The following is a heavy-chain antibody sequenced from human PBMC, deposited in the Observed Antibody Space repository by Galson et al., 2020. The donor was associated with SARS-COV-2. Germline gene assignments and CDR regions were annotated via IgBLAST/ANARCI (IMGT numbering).Heavy chain of an antibody. J-gene: IGHJ6*02. CDR1: GFTFSSYW. D-gene: IGHD6-6*01. CDR3: ARDIYSSSSWGEYYYYYGMDV. CDR2: IKQDGSEK. V-gene: IGHV3-7*03. Sequence: GESLKISCAASGFTFSSYWMSWVRQAPGKGLEWVANIKQDGSEKYYVDSVKGRFTISRDNAKNSLYLQMNSLRAEDTAVYYCARDIYSSSSWGEYYYYYGMDVWGQGTTVTVSS.